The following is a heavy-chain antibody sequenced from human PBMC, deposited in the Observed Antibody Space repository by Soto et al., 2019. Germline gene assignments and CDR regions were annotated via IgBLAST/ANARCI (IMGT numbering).Heavy chain of an antibody. CDR2: IKPDGSAT. D-gene: IGHD2-21*02. J-gene: IGHJ4*02. CDR1: GFTFGSYW. Sequence: EVQLVESGGGLVQPGGSLRLSCAVSGFTFGSYWMNWVRLIPGKGLEWVAYIKPDGSATYYVDSVKGRFTISRDNPKNSLYLQMNSLRVEDTSVYYCARAGYCGPGCYYYFDYWGQGTLVTVSS. V-gene: IGHV3-7*01. CDR3: ARAGYCGPGCYYYFDY.